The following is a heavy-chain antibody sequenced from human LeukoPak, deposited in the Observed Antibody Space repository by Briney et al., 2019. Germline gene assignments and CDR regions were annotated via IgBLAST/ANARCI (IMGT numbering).Heavy chain of an antibody. CDR1: GFAFRNYY. CDR3: ARDLAMAGRDLDY. CDR2: ISNSGTII. D-gene: IGHD6-19*01. V-gene: IGHV3-11*01. Sequence: GGSLRLSCAASGFAFRNYYVDWIRQAPGKGLEWVAYISNSGTIIYYAESVKGRFTISRDNAKNSLYLQMNSLRAEDTALYYCARDLAMAGRDLDYWGQGTLVTVSS. J-gene: IGHJ4*02.